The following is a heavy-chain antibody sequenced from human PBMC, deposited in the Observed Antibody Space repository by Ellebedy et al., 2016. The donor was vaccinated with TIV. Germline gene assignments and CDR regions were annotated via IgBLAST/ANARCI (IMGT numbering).Heavy chain of an antibody. Sequence: GESLKISCAASGFTFSLYSMNWVRQAPGKGLEWVSSISTSSSYVYYAESLKGRFTISRDNAKNSLYLQMNSLRAEDTAVYYCAKDKAVGGYDPYGMDVWGQGTTVIVSS. CDR1: GFTFSLYS. D-gene: IGHD5-12*01. J-gene: IGHJ6*02. CDR3: AKDKAVGGYDPYGMDV. V-gene: IGHV3-21*01. CDR2: ISTSSSYV.